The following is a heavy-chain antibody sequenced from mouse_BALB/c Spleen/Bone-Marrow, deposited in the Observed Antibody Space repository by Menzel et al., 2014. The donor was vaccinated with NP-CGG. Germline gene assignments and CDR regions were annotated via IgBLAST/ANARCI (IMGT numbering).Heavy chain of an antibody. J-gene: IGHJ4*01. CDR2: IWSGGST. CDR3: ARNPIRRNAMDY. Sequence: QVQLQQPGPGLVQPSQSLSITCTASGFSLTSYGVHWVRQSPGKGLEWLGVIWSGGSTDYNAPFMSRLNISKDNSKSQVFFKMNSLQANDTAIYYCARNPIRRNAMDYWGQGTSVTVSS. V-gene: IGHV2-2*02. D-gene: IGHD2-12*01. CDR1: GFSLTSYG.